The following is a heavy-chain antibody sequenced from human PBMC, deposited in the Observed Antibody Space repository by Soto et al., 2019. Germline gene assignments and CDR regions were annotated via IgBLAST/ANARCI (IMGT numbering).Heavy chain of an antibody. V-gene: IGHV3-23*01. CDR2: ISGSGGST. CDR1: GFTFSSYA. CDR3: AKAWFGDYFYYYAVDV. D-gene: IGHD3-10*01. J-gene: IGHJ6*02. Sequence: EVQLLESGGGLVQPGGSLRLSCAASGFTFSSYAMSWVRQAPGKVLEWVSAISGSGGSTSYADSVKGRFTFSRDNSKNTLYLQMNSLRAEDSAVYYCAKAWFGDYFYYYAVDVWGQGTTVTVSS.